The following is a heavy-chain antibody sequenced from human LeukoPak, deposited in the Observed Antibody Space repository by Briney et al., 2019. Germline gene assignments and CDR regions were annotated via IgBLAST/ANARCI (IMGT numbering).Heavy chain of an antibody. CDR2: IYPGDSDT. V-gene: IGHV5-51*01. D-gene: IGHD3-16*02. CDR1: GYSFTCYW. Sequence: GESLKISCKGSGYSFTCYWIGWVRQMPGKGLEWMGIIYPGDSDTKYSPSFQGQVTISADKSISTAYLQWSSLKASDTAMYYCARGGANDYVWGSYRFFDYWGQGTLVTVSS. CDR3: ARGGANDYVWGSYRFFDY. J-gene: IGHJ4*02.